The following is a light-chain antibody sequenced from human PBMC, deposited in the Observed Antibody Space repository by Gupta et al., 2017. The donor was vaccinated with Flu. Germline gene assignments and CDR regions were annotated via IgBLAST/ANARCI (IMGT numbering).Light chain of an antibody. CDR1: QSRVDNSGYNY. CDR3: RQALQTPLT. Sequence: VTPGEPATSSCRSSQSRVDNSGYNYLDWYLQKPGQSPQLLIYLGDKRASGVPERFSGSGLGTDCKLKLSRVEAEEVGVYYCRQALQTPLTFGGGTKVEIK. CDR2: LGD. V-gene: IGKV2-28*01. J-gene: IGKJ4*01.